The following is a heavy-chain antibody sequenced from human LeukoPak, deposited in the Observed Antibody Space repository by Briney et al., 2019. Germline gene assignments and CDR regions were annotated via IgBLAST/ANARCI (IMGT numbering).Heavy chain of an antibody. D-gene: IGHD1-26*01. J-gene: IGHJ4*02. V-gene: IGHV3-23*01. CDR3: AKGHSGSYYGHIDY. CDR2: ISGSGGIT. Sequence: GGSLRLSCAASGFTFSSYWMSWVRQAPGMGLEWVSVISGSGGITFYADSVKGRFTISRDISKSTLYLQMNSLRAEDTAVYYCAKGHSGSYYGHIDYWGQGTLVTVSS. CDR1: GFTFSSYW.